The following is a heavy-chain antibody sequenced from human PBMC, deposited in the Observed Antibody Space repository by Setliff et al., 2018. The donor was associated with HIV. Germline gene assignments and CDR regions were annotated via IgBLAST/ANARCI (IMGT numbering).Heavy chain of an antibody. CDR2: ISVGNSIT. J-gene: IGHJ4*02. CDR1: GYILGTHE. CDR3: ARDRALRITRVFDL. V-gene: IGHV1-18*01. D-gene: IGHD2-15*01. Sequence: SVKVSCKASGYILGTHEISWVRQAPGQGLEWMGWISVGNSITNYAQKFQARVTMTTDTSTNTAHMDLRSLRSDYTAVYYCARDRALRITRVFDLWGQGTLVTVSS.